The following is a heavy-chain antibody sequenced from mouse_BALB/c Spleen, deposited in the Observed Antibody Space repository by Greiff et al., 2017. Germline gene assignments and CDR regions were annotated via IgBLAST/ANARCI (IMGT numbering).Heavy chain of an antibody. J-gene: IGHJ1*01. CDR3: SRGVQPYWYFDD. CDR1: GYSITSGYY. D-gene: IGHD6-1*01. CDR2: ISYDGSN. Sequence: EVKLQESGPGLVKPSQSLSLTCSVTGYSITSGYYWNWIRQFPGNKLEWMGYISYDGSNNYNPSLKNRISITRDTSKNQFYLKLNSVTTEDTATYYCSRGVQPYWYFDDWGAGTTVTVSS. V-gene: IGHV3-6*02.